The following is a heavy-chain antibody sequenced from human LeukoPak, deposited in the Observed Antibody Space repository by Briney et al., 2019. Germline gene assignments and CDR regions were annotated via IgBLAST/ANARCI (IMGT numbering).Heavy chain of an antibody. V-gene: IGHV4-61*02. J-gene: IGHJ5*02. CDR1: GGSISSGSYY. CDR3: AREGLNMVRGVIPKEAWGWFDP. D-gene: IGHD3-10*01. CDR2: IYTSGST. Sequence: KTSETLSLTCTVSGGSISSGSYYWNWIRQPAGKGLEWIGRIYTSGSTNYNPSLKRRVTISVDTSKNQFSLKLSSVTAADTAVYYCAREGLNMVRGVIPKEAWGWFDPWGQGTLVTVSS.